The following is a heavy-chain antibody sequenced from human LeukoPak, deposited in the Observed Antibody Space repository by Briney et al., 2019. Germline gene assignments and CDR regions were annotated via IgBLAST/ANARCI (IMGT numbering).Heavy chain of an antibody. V-gene: IGHV4-34*01. CDR1: GGSFSGYY. CDR3: ARGSQINTAMVYSGY. Sequence: PSETLSLTCAVYGGSFSGYYWSWIRQPPGKGLEWIGEINHSGSTNYNPSLKSRVTISVDTSKNQFSLKLSSVTAADTAVYYCARGSQINTAMVYSGYWGQGTLVTVSS. J-gene: IGHJ4*02. CDR2: INHSGST. D-gene: IGHD5-18*01.